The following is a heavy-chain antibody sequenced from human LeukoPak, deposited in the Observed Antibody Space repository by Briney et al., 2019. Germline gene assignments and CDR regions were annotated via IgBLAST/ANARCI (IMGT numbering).Heavy chain of an antibody. J-gene: IGHJ3*02. Sequence: SETLSLTCTVSGGSISTSNYYWVWIRQPPGKGLEWIGNIFYSGSTYYSPSLRSRVTISLDTSRNQFSLKLNSVTAADTAVYYCAKSNGYGLADIWGQGTMVTVSS. V-gene: IGHV4-39*07. D-gene: IGHD6-13*01. CDR3: AKSNGYGLADI. CDR2: IFYSGST. CDR1: GGSISTSNYY.